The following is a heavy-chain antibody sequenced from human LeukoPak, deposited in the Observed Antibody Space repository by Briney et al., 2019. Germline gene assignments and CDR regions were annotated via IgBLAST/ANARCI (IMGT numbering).Heavy chain of an antibody. D-gene: IGHD2-21*01. CDR3: AREIPAKRTFDY. Sequence: SETLSLTCTVSGGSISSYYWSWIRQPPGKGLEWIGYIYYSGSTNYNPSLKSRVTISVDTSKNQFSLKLSSVTAADTAVYYCAREIPAKRTFDYWGQGTLVTVSS. CDR2: IYYSGST. CDR1: GGSISSYY. J-gene: IGHJ4*02. V-gene: IGHV4-59*01.